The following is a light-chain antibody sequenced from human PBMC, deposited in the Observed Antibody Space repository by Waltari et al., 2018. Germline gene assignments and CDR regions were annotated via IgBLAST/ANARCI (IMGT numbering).Light chain of an antibody. CDR3: SSYAGSNNFVV. Sequence: QSALTQPPSASGSPGQSVTISCTGTSSDVGGYNYVSWYQHHPGKAPKLMIFAVSTRPSGVPDRFSGSKSGNTASLTVSGLQADDEADYYCSSYAGSNNFVVFGGGTKLTVL. V-gene: IGLV2-8*01. J-gene: IGLJ2*01. CDR2: AVS. CDR1: SSDVGGYNY.